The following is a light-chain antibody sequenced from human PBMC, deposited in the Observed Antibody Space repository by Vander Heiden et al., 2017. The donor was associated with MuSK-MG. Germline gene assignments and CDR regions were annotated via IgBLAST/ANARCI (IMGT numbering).Light chain of an antibody. J-gene: IGKJ4*01. CDR1: QDSSNY. CDR3: QQYDKPPGGF. CDR2: DSY. V-gene: IGKV1-33*01. Sequence: DIQMTQFPSSLSASVGDRVTITCQARQDSSNYLNWYQQKAGKAPKLLIYDSYNLQTGLPSKFSGSASGADFTFTISRLQAEDIATYYCQQYDKPPGGFFGGGTKVEIK.